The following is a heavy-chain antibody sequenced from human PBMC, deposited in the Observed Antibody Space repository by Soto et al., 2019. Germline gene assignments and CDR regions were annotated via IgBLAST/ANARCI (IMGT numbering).Heavy chain of an antibody. Sequence: SQTLSLTCTVSGGSISSSSYYWGWIRQPPGKGLEWIGSIYYSGSTYYNPSLKSRVTISVDTSKNQFSLKLSSVTAADTAVYYCARLPTDYGDNYMDVWGKGTTVTVSS. D-gene: IGHD4-17*01. CDR2: IYYSGST. CDR1: GGSISSSSYY. CDR3: ARLPTDYGDNYMDV. V-gene: IGHV4-39*01. J-gene: IGHJ6*03.